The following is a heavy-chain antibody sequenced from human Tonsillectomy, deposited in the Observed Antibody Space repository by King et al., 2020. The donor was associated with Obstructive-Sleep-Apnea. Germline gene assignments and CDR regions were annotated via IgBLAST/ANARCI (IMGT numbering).Heavy chain of an antibody. V-gene: IGHV3-23*04. CDR2: ISGSGGST. J-gene: IGHJ1*01. CDR3: AKEAVATVAREGYFQH. Sequence: VQLVESGGGLVQPGGSLRLSCAASGFTFSSYAMSWVRQAPGKGLEWVSAISGSGGSTYYAASVKGRFTISRDNSKNTLYLQMNSLRAEDTAVYYCAKEAVATVAREGYFQHWGQGTLVTVSS. CDR1: GFTFSSYA. D-gene: IGHD6-19*01.